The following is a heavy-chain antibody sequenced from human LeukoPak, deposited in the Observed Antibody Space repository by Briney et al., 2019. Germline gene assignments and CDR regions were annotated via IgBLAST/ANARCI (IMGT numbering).Heavy chain of an antibody. V-gene: IGHV1-69*05. CDR1: GGTFSSYA. Sequence: SVKVSCKASGGTFSSYAISSVRQAPGQGLEWMGRIIPIFVAATYAQKFQGRVTITTDESTSTAYMELSSLRSEDTAVYYCARDEPRDIYYDSSGYYPSGAFDIWGQGTMVTVSS. CDR2: IIPIFVAA. CDR3: ARDEPRDIYYDSSGYYPSGAFDI. J-gene: IGHJ3*02. D-gene: IGHD3-22*01.